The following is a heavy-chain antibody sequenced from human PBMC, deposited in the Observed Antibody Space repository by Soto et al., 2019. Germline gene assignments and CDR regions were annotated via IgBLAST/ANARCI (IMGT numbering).Heavy chain of an antibody. CDR2: IYYSGSN. V-gene: IGHV4-30-4*01. CDR1: GGSISSGDYY. Sequence: QVQLQESGPGLVKPSQTLSLTCTVSGGSISSGDYYWSWIRQPPGKGLEWIGYIYYSGSNYYNPSHKNRVTISVDTSKNKCYLKLSSVTAGDTAVYYCARGRLRFSPYYFVYWGQGTLVTVSS. J-gene: IGHJ4*02. D-gene: IGHD3-3*01. CDR3: ARGRLRFSPYYFVY.